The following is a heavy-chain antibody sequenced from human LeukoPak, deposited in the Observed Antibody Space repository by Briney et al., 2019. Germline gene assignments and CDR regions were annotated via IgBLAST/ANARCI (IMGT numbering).Heavy chain of an antibody. CDR2: ISPNSGGT. CDR3: ARGYCSSTSCSRRWFDP. V-gene: IGHV1-2*02. Sequence: EASVKVSCKASGYTFTGYYMHWVRQAPGQGLEWMGWISPNSGGTNYAQKFQGRVTMTRDTSISTAYMELSRLRSDDTAVYYCARGYCSSTSCSRRWFDPWGQGTLVTVSS. CDR1: GYTFTGYY. D-gene: IGHD2-2*01. J-gene: IGHJ5*02.